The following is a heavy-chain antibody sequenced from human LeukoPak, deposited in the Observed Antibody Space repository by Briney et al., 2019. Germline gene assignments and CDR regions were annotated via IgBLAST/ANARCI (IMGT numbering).Heavy chain of an antibody. CDR1: GFTFSNAW. D-gene: IGHD6-13*01. J-gene: IGHJ4*02. Sequence: GGSLRLSCAASGFTFSNAWMTWVRQAPGKGLEWIARIKSKSNGGTIDYAAPVKGRFTISRDDSKDTLYLQMNSLKIEDAAVYYCTTVGSSWNFDSWGQGTLVTVSS. CDR2: IKSKSNGGTI. V-gene: IGHV3-15*01. CDR3: TTVGSSWNFDS.